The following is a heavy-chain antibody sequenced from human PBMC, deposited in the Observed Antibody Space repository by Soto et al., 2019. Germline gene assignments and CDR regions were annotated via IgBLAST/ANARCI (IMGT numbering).Heavy chain of an antibody. D-gene: IGHD3-3*01. CDR2: IIPIFGTA. V-gene: IGHV1-69*13. J-gene: IGHJ3*02. CDR3: ARGYKPKYDFWSGSDAFDI. CDR1: GGTFSSYA. Sequence: GASVQVSCKASGGTFSSYAISWVRQAPGQGLEWMGGIIPIFGTANYAQKFQGRVTITADESTSTAYMELSSLRSEDTAVYYCARGYKPKYDFWSGSDAFDIWGQGTMVTV.